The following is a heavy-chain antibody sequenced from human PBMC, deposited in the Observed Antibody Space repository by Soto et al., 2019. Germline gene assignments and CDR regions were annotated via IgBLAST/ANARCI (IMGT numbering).Heavy chain of an antibody. CDR3: ARDSGYSYGYTLDH. Sequence: ASETLSLTCTVSGGSISSYYWSWIRQPPGKGLEWIGYIYYSGSTNYNPSLKSRVTISVDTSKNQFSLKLSSVTAADTAVYYCARDSGYSYGYTLDHWGQGTLVTVSS. CDR2: IYYSGST. V-gene: IGHV4-59*01. D-gene: IGHD5-18*01. CDR1: GGSISSYY. J-gene: IGHJ4*02.